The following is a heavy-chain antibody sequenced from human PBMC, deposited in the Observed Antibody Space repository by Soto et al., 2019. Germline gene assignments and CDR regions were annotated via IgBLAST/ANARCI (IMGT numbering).Heavy chain of an antibody. D-gene: IGHD2-2*01. V-gene: IGHV1-69*01. J-gene: IGHJ4*02. CDR3: ARGEEEYCSSTSCSLDY. CDR2: IIPIFGTA. Sequence: QVQLVQSGAEVKKPGSSVKVSCKASGGTFSSYAISWVRQAPGQGLEWMGGIIPIFGTANYAQKFQGRVTITADESTSTAYMELSSLSSEDTAVYYCARGEEEYCSSTSCSLDYWGQGTLVTVSS. CDR1: GGTFSSYA.